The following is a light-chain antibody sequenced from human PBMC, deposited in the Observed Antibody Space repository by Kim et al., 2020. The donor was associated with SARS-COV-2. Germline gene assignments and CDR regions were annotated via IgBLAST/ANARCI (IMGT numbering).Light chain of an antibody. CDR3: ATWDDSLSGRV. V-gene: IGLV1-47*02. Sequence: QSVLTQPPSASGTPGQRVTISCSGSSSNIGRNYVMWYQQLPGTAPKLLIFTNSQRPSGVPDRFSGSKSGTSASLAISGLRSEDEADYYCATWDDSLSGRVFGGGTQLTVL. CDR2: TNS. CDR1: SSNIGRNY. J-gene: IGLJ2*01.